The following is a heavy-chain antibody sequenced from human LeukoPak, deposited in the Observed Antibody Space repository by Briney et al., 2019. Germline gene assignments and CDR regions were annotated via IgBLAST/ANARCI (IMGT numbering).Heavy chain of an antibody. J-gene: IGHJ4*02. CDR2: IYYSGST. CDR3: ARHPSYYDRIDY. V-gene: IGHV4-59*01. D-gene: IGHD3-22*01. Sequence: SETLSLTCSVSGGSINNYWWNWIRQPPGKGLEWIGYIYYSGSTSYNPSLKSRLTISVDTSLNQFSLKLNSVTAADTAVYYCARHPSYYDRIDYWGQGTLVTVSS. CDR1: GGSINNYW.